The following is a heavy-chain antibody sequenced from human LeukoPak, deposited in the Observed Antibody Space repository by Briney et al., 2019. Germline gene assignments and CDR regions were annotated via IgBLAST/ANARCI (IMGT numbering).Heavy chain of an antibody. J-gene: IGHJ5*02. CDR2: IYSGDST. V-gene: IGHV3-53*01. D-gene: IGHD1-26*01. Sequence: GGSLRLSCAASGFTVSTNYMSWVRQAPGKGLEWVSVIYSGDSTYYADSVKGRFTISRDNSKNTLYLQMNSLRAEDTAVYYCARDLTSLSSGSYGESWGQGTLVTVSS. CDR1: GFTVSTNY. CDR3: ARDLTSLSSGSYGES.